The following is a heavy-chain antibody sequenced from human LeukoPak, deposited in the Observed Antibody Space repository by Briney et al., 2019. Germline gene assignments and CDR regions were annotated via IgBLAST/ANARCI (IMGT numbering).Heavy chain of an antibody. Sequence: GGALRLSCAASGFTFSDYYMRWVRQGPGEGLEGVSYISSTSNSIFYADSVKGRVTVSRDNAKNSLSLQMNNLRAEDTAKYYCARAYSSSSEDAFDFWGQGTMVTVSS. V-gene: IGHV3-11*01. CDR1: GFTFSDYY. J-gene: IGHJ3*01. D-gene: IGHD6-6*01. CDR3: ARAYSSSSEDAFDF. CDR2: ISSTSNSI.